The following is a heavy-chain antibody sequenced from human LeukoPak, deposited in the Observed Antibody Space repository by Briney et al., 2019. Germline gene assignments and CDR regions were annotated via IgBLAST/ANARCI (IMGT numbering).Heavy chain of an antibody. CDR3: ARGPWELPHPDFDY. CDR1: GYTFTSYD. D-gene: IGHD1-26*01. Sequence: ASVKVSCKASGYTFTSYDINWVRQATGQGLEWMGWMNPNSGNTGYAQKFQGRVTMTRNTSISTAYMELSSLRSEDTAVYYCARGPWELPHPDFDYWGQGTLVTVSS. J-gene: IGHJ4*02. V-gene: IGHV1-8*01. CDR2: MNPNSGNT.